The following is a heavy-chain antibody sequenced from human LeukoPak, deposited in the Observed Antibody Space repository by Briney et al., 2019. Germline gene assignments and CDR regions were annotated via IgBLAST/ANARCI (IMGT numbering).Heavy chain of an antibody. J-gene: IGHJ5*02. CDR1: GGSISGYH. D-gene: IGHD2-15*01. V-gene: IGHV4-59*08. Sequence: SETLSLTCTVTGGSISGYHWNWIRLSPGKGLEWIANIFYTGNADYNPSLESRVTISVDTSKNEIYLTLSSVTAADTAIYYCARRTYCSGGRCYGENWFDPWGQGTLVTVSS. CDR2: IFYTGNA. CDR3: ARRTYCSGGRCYGENWFDP.